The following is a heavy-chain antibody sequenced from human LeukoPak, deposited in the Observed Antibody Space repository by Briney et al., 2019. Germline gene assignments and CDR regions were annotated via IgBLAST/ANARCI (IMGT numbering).Heavy chain of an antibody. CDR1: GGSISSCRFY. V-gene: IGHV4-39*01. D-gene: IGHD2-21*02. J-gene: IGHJ2*01. CDR3: ARHVSSDLRIVVVTSDWYFDP. CDR2: IYYSGST. Sequence: LETLSVTCIVSGGSISSCRFYWGWIRQPPGERLEWSGTIYYSGSTYYHPSLKSRVTICADAPKNQFSLNLSSVTAADTGAYYCARHVSSDLRIVVVTSDWYFDPWGRGTLVTVSS.